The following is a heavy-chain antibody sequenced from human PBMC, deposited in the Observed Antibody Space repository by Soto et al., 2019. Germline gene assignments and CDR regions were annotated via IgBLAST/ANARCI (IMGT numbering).Heavy chain of an antibody. CDR1: GGTFSSYA. V-gene: IGHV1-69*06. J-gene: IGHJ5*02. CDR3: ARDGYSSGWYGGNWFDP. D-gene: IGHD6-19*01. CDR2: IIPIFGTA. Sequence: ASVKVSCKASGGTFSSYAISWVRQAPGQGLEWMGGIIPIFGTANYAQKFQGRVTITADKSTSTAYMELSSLRSEDTAVYYCARDGYSSGWYGGNWFDPWGQGTLVTVSS.